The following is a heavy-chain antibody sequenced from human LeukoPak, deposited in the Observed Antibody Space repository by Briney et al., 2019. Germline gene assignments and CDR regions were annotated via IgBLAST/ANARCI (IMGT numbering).Heavy chain of an antibody. CDR3: ARDANYYDSSGYRRIFDY. CDR2: INHSGST. D-gene: IGHD3-22*01. CDR1: GGSFSGYY. J-gene: IGHJ4*02. Sequence: SETLSLTCAVYGGSFSGYYWSWVRQPPGKGLEWIGEINHSGSTNYNPSLKSRVTISVDTSKNQFSLKLSSVTAADTAVYYCARDANYYDSSGYRRIFDYWGQGTLVTVSS. V-gene: IGHV4-34*01.